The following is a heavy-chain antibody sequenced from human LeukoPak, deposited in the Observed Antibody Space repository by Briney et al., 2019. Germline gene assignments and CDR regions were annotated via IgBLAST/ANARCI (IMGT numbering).Heavy chain of an antibody. CDR3: ARDRRGYDGSRHYYRHFDL. CDR2: ISSSSSII. Sequence: GGSLRLSCAASGFSFSNFGINWVRQAPGKGLEWVAYISSSSSIINYADSVKGRFTISRDNAKNSLYLQMNSLRTEDTAVYYCARDRRGYDGSRHYYRHFDLWGQGTLVTVSS. CDR1: GFSFSNFG. J-gene: IGHJ4*02. D-gene: IGHD3-22*01. V-gene: IGHV3-48*01.